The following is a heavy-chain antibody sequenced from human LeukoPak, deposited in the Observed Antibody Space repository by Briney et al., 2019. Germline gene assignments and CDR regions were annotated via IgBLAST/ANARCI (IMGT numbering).Heavy chain of an antibody. CDR2: ISGSGGST. V-gene: IGHV3-23*01. Sequence: LAGGSLRLSCAASGFTFSSYAMSWVRQAPGKGLEWLSAISGSGGSTYYADSVKGRFTISRDNSKNTLYLQMNSLRAEDTAVYYCAKGGDTAMYYYYYMDVWGKGTTVTVSS. D-gene: IGHD5-18*01. CDR1: GFTFSSYA. CDR3: AKGGDTAMYYYYYMDV. J-gene: IGHJ6*03.